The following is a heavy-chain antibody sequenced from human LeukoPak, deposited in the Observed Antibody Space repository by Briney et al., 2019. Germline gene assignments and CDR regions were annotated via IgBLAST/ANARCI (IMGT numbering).Heavy chain of an antibody. CDR3: ARAGLIAAAGTSTFDY. Sequence: ASVKVSCKASGYTFTGYYMHWVRQAPGQGLEWMGWINPNIGGTHYAQKFQGWVTMTRDTSISTAYMELSRLRSDDTAVYYCARAGLIAAAGTSTFDYWGQGTLVTVSS. CDR1: GYTFTGYY. CDR2: INPNIGGT. D-gene: IGHD6-13*01. V-gene: IGHV1-2*04. J-gene: IGHJ4*02.